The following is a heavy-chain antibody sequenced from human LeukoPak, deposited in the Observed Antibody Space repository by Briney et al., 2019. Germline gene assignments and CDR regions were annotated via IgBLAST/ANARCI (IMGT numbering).Heavy chain of an antibody. V-gene: IGHV3-53*01. CDR2: IYSGGST. CDR3: ARDYYGSGSYYNPKDDAFDI. J-gene: IGHJ3*02. CDR1: GFTVSSNY. Sequence: GGSLRLSCAASGFTVSSNYMSWVRQAPGKGLEGVSVIYSGGSTYYADSVKGRFTISRDNSKNTLYLQMNSLRAEDTAVYYCARDYYGSGSYYNPKDDAFDIWGQGTMVTVSS. D-gene: IGHD3-10*01.